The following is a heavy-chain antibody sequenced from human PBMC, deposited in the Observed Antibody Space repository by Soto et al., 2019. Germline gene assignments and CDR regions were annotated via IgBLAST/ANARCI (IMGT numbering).Heavy chain of an antibody. Sequence: GESLKIACKDSGYSFTSYWIGWVRQMPGKGLEWMGIIYPGDCDTRYSPSFQGQVTILADKAISTAYLQWSSLKASDTAMYDCARPRTNGYYYYGMDVWGQGTTDTVSS. CDR2: IYPGDCDT. J-gene: IGHJ6*02. CDR1: GYSFTSYW. CDR3: ARPRTNGYYYYGMDV. V-gene: IGHV5-51*01. D-gene: IGHD2-8*01.